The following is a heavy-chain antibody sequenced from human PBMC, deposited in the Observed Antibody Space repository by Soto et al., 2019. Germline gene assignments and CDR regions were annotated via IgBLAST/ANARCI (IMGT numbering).Heavy chain of an antibody. CDR1: GFTFSDYY. D-gene: IGHD3-22*01. Sequence: PGGSLRLSCAASGFTFSDYYMSWIRQAPGKGLEWVSYISSSGSTIYYADSVKGRFTISRDNAKNSLYLQMNSLRAEDTAVYYCARVRRYDSSGYDAFDIWGQGTMVTVSS. V-gene: IGHV3-11*01. CDR2: ISSSGSTI. CDR3: ARVRRYDSSGYDAFDI. J-gene: IGHJ3*02.